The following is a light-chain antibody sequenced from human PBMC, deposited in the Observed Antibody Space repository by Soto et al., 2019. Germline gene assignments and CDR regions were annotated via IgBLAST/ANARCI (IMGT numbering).Light chain of an antibody. CDR2: KAS. Sequence: DIQMTQSPSTLSASVGDRVTITCRASQNINTWLAWYQQKPGKAPYLLIYKASNLQSGVPSRFSGSASGTEFSLTISSLQPDDIATYYCHQYETYPLTYGGGTKVEI. CDR3: HQYETYPLT. V-gene: IGKV1-5*03. CDR1: QNINTW. J-gene: IGKJ4*01.